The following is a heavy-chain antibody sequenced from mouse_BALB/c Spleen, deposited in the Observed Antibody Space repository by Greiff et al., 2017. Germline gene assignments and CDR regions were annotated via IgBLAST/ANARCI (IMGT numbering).Heavy chain of an antibody. V-gene: IGHV10-1*02. J-gene: IGHJ2*01. CDR1: GFTFNTYA. CDR3: VRQGGNYVFDY. D-gene: IGHD2-1*01. CDR2: IRSKSNNYAT. Sequence: EVMLVESGGGLVQPKGSLKLSCAASGFTFNTYAMNWVRQAPGKGLEWVARIRSKSNNYATYYADSVKDRFTISRDDSQSMLYLQMNNLKTEDTAMYYCVRQGGNYVFDYWGQGTTLTVSS.